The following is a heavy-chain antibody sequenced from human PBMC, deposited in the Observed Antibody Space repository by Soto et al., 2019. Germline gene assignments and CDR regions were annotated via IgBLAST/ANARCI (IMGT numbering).Heavy chain of an antibody. D-gene: IGHD2-15*01. Sequence: PGGSLRLSCNCSGFRFSEHAMTWVRQAPGKXLEWVGFIRNTPYGGTTGYAASVRGRFTISRDDSESTAYLQMNSLKTEDSGVYYCARDRCRGGSCYQTYAFDIWGQGTMVTVSS. CDR1: GFRFSEHA. CDR3: ARDRCRGGSCYQTYAFDI. CDR2: IRNTPYGGTT. J-gene: IGHJ3*02. V-gene: IGHV3-49*04.